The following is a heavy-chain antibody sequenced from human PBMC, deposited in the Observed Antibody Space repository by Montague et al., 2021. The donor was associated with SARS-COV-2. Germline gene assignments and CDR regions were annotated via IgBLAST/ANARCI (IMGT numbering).Heavy chain of an antibody. V-gene: IGHV4-59*01. CDR1: GGSISSYY. D-gene: IGHD6-25*01. CDR2: IYYSGST. CDR3: AREYPGFTLDY. Sequence: SETLSLTGTVSGGSISSYYWSWIRQPPGKGLEWIGYIYYSGSTNYNPSLKSRVTISVDTSKNQFSLKLSSVTAADTAVYYCAREYPGFTLDYWGQGTLVTVSS. J-gene: IGHJ4*02.